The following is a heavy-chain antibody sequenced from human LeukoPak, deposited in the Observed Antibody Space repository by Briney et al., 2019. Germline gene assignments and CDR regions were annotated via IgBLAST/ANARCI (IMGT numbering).Heavy chain of an antibody. D-gene: IGHD6-19*01. CDR3: ARDVWTGVAVSDY. CDR2: IKEDGSIQ. Sequence: GWSLRLSCVASGFTFSSYWMTWVRQAPGKGLEWLANIKEDGSIQYYLDSVRGRFTISRDNAKTSVYLQLNSLRADDTAVYYCARDVWTGVAVSDYWGQRTPVTVSS. V-gene: IGHV3-7*01. CDR1: GFTFSSYW. J-gene: IGHJ4*02.